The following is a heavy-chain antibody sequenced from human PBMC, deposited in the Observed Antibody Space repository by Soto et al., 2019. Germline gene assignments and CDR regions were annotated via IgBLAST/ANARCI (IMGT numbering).Heavy chain of an antibody. Sequence: QVQLVQSGPEVKKPGSSVKVSCTASGGTLTIYTINWVRQAPGQGLEWMGRIIPLVEMANYAQKFQGRITITANTSTSAPYMELSSLSSEDTAVYYCARGDTSFDIWGRGTLITVSS. CDR3: ARGDTSFDI. CDR1: GGTLTIYT. J-gene: IGHJ2*01. V-gene: IGHV1-69*02. D-gene: IGHD3-10*01. CDR2: IIPLVEMA.